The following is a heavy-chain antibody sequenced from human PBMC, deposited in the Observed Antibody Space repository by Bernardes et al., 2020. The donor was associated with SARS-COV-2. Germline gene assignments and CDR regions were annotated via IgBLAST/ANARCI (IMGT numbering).Heavy chain of an antibody. CDR2: ISGSGGST. CDR1: RFTFHNYA. CDR3: AKSRARSLAVDGTDLWYFDL. J-gene: IGHJ2*01. D-gene: IGHD6-19*01. Sequence: GGSLRLSCAASRFTFHNYAMNWVRQAPGQRLEWVSGISGSGGSTYNADSVKGRFTISRDNSKNMLYLQMNSLTAEDTAVYYCAKSRARSLAVDGTDLWYFDLWGRGTLVTVSS. V-gene: IGHV3-23*01.